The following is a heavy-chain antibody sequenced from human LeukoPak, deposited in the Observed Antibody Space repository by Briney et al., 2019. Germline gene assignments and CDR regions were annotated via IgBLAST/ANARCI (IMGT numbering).Heavy chain of an antibody. J-gene: IGHJ4*02. Sequence: SETLSLTCTVSGGSISSGDYYWSWIRQPPGKGLEWIGYIYYSGSTYYNPSLKSRVTISVDTSKNQFSLKLSSVTAADTAVYYCACGITGTTYFDYWGQGTLVTVSS. CDR2: IYYSGST. D-gene: IGHD1-7*01. CDR1: GGSISSGDYY. CDR3: ACGITGTTYFDY. V-gene: IGHV4-30-4*01.